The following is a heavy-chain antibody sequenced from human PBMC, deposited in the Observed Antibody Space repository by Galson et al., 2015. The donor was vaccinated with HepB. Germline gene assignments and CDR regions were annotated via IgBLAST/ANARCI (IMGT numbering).Heavy chain of an antibody. CDR3: ASHEQLVLQYYYYYYGMDV. Sequence: SLRLSCAASGFTFSDYYMSWIRQAPGKGLEWVSYISSSGSTIYYADSVKGRFTISRDNAKNSLYLQMNSLRAEDTAVYYCASHEQLVLQYYYYYYGMDVWGQGTTVTVSS. D-gene: IGHD6-6*01. V-gene: IGHV3-11*01. CDR2: ISSSGSTI. J-gene: IGHJ6*02. CDR1: GFTFSDYY.